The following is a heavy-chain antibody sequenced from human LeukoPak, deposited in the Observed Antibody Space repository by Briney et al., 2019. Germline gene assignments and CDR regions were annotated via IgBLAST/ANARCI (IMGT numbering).Heavy chain of an antibody. D-gene: IGHD1-1*01. CDR3: ARGKTGNAECLQH. CDR2: ISRSSSYI. Sequence: GRSLRLSCAASGSTFSSYSINSVRQAPGNGLEWVSSISRSSSYIYYAYSVKGRFTISRDNAKNSLYLQMNSLRAEDTAVYYCARGKTGNAECLQHWGQGTLVTVSS. CDR1: GSTFSSYS. V-gene: IGHV3-21*01. J-gene: IGHJ1*01.